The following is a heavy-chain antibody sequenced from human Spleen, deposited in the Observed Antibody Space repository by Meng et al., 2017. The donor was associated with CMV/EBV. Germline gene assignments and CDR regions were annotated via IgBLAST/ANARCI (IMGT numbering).Heavy chain of an antibody. D-gene: IGHD6-13*01. CDR2: MSYDGDNK. J-gene: IGHJ4*02. Sequence: GESLKISCAASGSTFRSFDMHWVRQAPGKGLEWVAVMSYDGDNKHYADSVKGRFTISRDNAKNSLYLHMNSLRAEDTALYYCVKDKIPGYSSSTWGYFDHWGQGTLVTVSS. V-gene: IGHV3-30-3*01. CDR3: VKDKIPGYSSSTWGYFDH. CDR1: GSTFRSFD.